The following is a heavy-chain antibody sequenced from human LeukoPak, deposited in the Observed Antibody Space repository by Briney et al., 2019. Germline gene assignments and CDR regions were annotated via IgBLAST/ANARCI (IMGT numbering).Heavy chain of an antibody. D-gene: IGHD4/OR15-4a*01. J-gene: IGHJ4*02. CDR3: TSLPNLTY. V-gene: IGHV3-73*01. CDR1: GFTFSSYS. Sequence: SGGSLRLSCAASGFTFSSYSMNWVRQAPGKGLEWVGRIRSKANSYATAYAASVKGRFTISRDDSKNTAYLQMNSLKTEDTAVYYCTSLPNLTYWGQGTLVTVSS. CDR2: IRSKANSYAT.